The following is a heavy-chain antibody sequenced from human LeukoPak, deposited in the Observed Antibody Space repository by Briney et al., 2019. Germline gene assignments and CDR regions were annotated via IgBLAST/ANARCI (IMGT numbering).Heavy chain of an antibody. J-gene: IGHJ4*02. Sequence: APVKVSCKTSGYTFTGYYTHWVRQAPGQGLEWMGWINPNSGDTNYAQKFQGRVTMTRDTSISTAYMELSRLKSDDTAVYYCAKDGGRGFNYGLYYFDHWGQGTLVTVSS. CDR3: AKDGGRGFNYGLYYFDH. CDR2: INPNSGDT. CDR1: GYTFTGYY. D-gene: IGHD5-18*01. V-gene: IGHV1-2*02.